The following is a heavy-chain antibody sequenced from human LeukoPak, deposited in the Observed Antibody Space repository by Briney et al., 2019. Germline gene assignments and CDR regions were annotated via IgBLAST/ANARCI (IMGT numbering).Heavy chain of an antibody. CDR2: INYNGST. CDR1: GVTISSSSYY. CDR3: ASFPIATSIEDFDY. V-gene: IGHV4-39*02. Sequence: SETLSLNCTVSGVTISSSSYYWGWIRQPPGKGLEWIGSINYNGSTYYYPSIMRRVTIFVSTPKNHTSLKVRSVTGADKAVYYCASFPIATSIEDFDYWGQGTLVTVSS. J-gene: IGHJ4*02. D-gene: IGHD2/OR15-2a*01.